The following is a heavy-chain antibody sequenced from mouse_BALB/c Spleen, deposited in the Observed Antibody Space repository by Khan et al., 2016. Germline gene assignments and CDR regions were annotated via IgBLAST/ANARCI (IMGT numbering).Heavy chain of an antibody. CDR3: TRKGIYYGTYDFDS. CDR2: IDPETGGT. D-gene: IGHD2-1*01. J-gene: IGHJ2*01. Sequence: QVQLQQSGAELVRPGASVTLSCKASGYTFSDYEMHWVKQTPVHGLQWIGSIDPETGGTAYNQKFKGQATLTAGRSSSTSYMVLRSLTSEDSAVYYCTRKGIYYGTYDFDSWGQGTTLTVSS. V-gene: IGHV1-15*01. CDR1: GYTFSDYE.